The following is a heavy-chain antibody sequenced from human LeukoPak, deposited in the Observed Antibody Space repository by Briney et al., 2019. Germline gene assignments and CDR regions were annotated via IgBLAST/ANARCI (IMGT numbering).Heavy chain of an antibody. CDR1: GGSFSGYY. Sequence: SETLSLTCAVYGGSFSGYYWSWIRQHPGKGLEWIGYIYYSGSTYYNPSLKSRVTISVDTSKNQFSLKLSSVTAADTAVYYCARVFRGVIDYWGQGTLVTVSS. V-gene: IGHV4-31*11. J-gene: IGHJ4*02. CDR2: IYYSGST. CDR3: ARVFRGVIDY. D-gene: IGHD3-10*01.